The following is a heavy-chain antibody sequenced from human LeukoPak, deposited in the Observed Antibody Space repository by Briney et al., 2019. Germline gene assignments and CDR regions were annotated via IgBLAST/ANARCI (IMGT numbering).Heavy chain of an antibody. CDR2: IYTSGST. CDR3: ARLSADSSSSRGFDY. J-gene: IGHJ4*02. D-gene: IGHD2-2*01. V-gene: IGHV4-4*07. CDR1: GASISSYY. Sequence: SETLSLTCTVSGASISSYYWTWIRQPAGKGLEWIGRIYTSGSTNYNPSLKSRVAMSVDTSKNQFSLKLSSVTAADTAVYYCARLSADSSSSRGFDYWGQGALVTVSS.